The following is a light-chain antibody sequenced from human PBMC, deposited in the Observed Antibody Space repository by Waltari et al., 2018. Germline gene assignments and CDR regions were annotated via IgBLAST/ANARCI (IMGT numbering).Light chain of an antibody. CDR3: SSYAGSNTV. CDR1: SSDVGGYNY. J-gene: IGLJ2*01. CDR2: EVS. Sequence: QSALTQPPSASGSPGQSVTISCTGTSSDVGGYNYVSWYQQHPGKAPKLMIYEVSKRPSGVPDRFAGSTSGNTASLTVSGRQAEDEADYYCSSYAGSNTVFGGGTKLTVL. V-gene: IGLV2-8*01.